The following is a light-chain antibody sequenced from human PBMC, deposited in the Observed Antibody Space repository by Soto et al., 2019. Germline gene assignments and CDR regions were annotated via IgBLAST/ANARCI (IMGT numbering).Light chain of an antibody. V-gene: IGLV2-14*01. CDR3: CSYASSSPLV. CDR1: SSDVGGYNY. Sequence: QSALTQPASVSGSPGQSITISCTGTSSDVGGYNYVSWYQQHPGKAPKLMIYDVSNRPSGVSSRCSGTTSSNTASLTISGHQDEDEADYYCCSYASSSPLVFGGGTKLTVL. J-gene: IGLJ2*01. CDR2: DVS.